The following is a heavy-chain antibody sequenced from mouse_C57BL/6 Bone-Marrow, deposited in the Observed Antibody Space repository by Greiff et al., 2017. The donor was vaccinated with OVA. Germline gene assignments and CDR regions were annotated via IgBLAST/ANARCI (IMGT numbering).Heavy chain of an antibody. D-gene: IGHD1-1*01. CDR3: TVDYYGSSYRGYAMDY. V-gene: IGHV6-3*01. Sequence: EVQRVESGGGLVQPGGSMKLSCVASGFTFSNYWMNWVRQSPEKGLEWVAQIRLKSDNYATHYAESVKGRFTISRDDSKSSVYLQMNNLRAEDTGIYYCTVDYYGSSYRGYAMDYWGQGTSVTVSS. CDR1: GFTFSNYW. CDR2: IRLKSDNYAT. J-gene: IGHJ4*01.